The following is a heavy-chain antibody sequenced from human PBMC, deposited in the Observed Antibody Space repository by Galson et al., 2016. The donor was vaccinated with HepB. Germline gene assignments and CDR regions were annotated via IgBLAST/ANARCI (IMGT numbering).Heavy chain of an antibody. CDR2: INPSGGST. V-gene: IGHV1-46*01. J-gene: IGHJ4*02. CDR1: GYSFTNYY. D-gene: IGHD1-26*01. CDR3: ARDRGYYSQFDS. Sequence: SVKVSCKASGYSFTNYYIHWLRRAPGEGLEWVGTINPSGGSTGYAQKFQGRVTMTRDTSTSIVYMDLTSLRSEDTAVYYCARDRGYYSQFDSWGQGTLVTVSS.